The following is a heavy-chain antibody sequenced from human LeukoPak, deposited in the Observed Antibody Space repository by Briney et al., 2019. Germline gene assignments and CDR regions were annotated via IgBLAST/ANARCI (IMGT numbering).Heavy chain of an antibody. V-gene: IGHV4-39*07. CDR3: ARGPYSYDSSGAFDI. J-gene: IGHJ3*02. CDR1: GSSISSSSYY. D-gene: IGHD3-22*01. CDR2: IYYSGST. Sequence: SETLSLTCTVSGSSISSSSYYWGWIRQPPGKELEWIGSIYYSGSTYYNPSLKSRVTISVDTSKNQFSLKLSSVTAADTAVYFCARGPYSYDSSGAFDIWGQGTMVTVSS.